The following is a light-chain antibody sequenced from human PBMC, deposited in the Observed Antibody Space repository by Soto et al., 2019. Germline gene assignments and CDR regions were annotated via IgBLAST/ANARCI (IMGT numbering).Light chain of an antibody. CDR2: EVN. CDR3: SSYSSTSTPYV. V-gene: IGLV2-14*01. Sequence: QSALTPPASVSGSPGQSITISCTGTSSDVGSHNYVSCYQQHPGKAPKLIIFEVNSRPSGVSNRFSGSKSGSAASLTISGLQAEDEADYYCSSYSSTSTPYVFGGGTKVTVL. J-gene: IGLJ1*01. CDR1: SSDVGSHNY.